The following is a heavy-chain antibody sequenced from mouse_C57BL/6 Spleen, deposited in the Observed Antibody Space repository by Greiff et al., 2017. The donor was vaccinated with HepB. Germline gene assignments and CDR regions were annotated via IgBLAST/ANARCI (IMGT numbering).Heavy chain of an antibody. D-gene: IGHD4-1*01. V-gene: IGHV1-26*01. Sequence: EVQLQQSGPELVKPGASVKISCKASGYTFTDYYMNWVKQSHGKSLEWIGDINPNNGGTSYNQKFKGKATLTVDKSSSTAYMELRSLTSEDSAVYYCAETGTEWYFDVWGTGTTVTVSS. CDR1: GYTFTDYY. J-gene: IGHJ1*03. CDR3: AETGTEWYFDV. CDR2: INPNNGGT.